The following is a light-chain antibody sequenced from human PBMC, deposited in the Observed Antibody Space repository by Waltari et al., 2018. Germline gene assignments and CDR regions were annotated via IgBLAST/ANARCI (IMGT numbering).Light chain of an antibody. V-gene: IGKV3-15*01. Sequence: DIVMTQSPATLSVSPGARATLACRASQSVSSNLACYQQKPGQAPRLLIYGASTRATGIPARFSGSGSGTEFTLTISSLQSEDFAVYYCQQYNNWLRTFGQGTKLDIK. CDR2: GAS. J-gene: IGKJ2*01. CDR1: QSVSSN. CDR3: QQYNNWLRT.